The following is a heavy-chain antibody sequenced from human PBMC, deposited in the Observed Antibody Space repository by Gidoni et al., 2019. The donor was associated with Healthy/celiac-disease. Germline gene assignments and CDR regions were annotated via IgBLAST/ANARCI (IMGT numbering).Heavy chain of an antibody. D-gene: IGHD3-22*01. J-gene: IGHJ4*02. Sequence: QVQLVESGGGVFKPGRSLSLSCAASGFTFSDYYIRWIRQPPGKGLEWVSDISSSSSYTNYADSVKCRFTISRYKAKNSLYLQMNSLRAEDTAVYYCARKAYDSSGYHVDYWGQGTLVTVSS. CDR3: ARKAYDSSGYHVDY. V-gene: IGHV3-11*05. CDR2: ISSSSSYT. CDR1: GFTFSDYY.